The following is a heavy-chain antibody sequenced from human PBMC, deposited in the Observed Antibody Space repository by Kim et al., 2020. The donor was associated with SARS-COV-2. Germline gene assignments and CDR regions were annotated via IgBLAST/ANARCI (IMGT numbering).Heavy chain of an antibody. D-gene: IGHD6-13*01. CDR2: IYYSGST. V-gene: IGHV4-39*01. CDR1: GGSISSSSYY. J-gene: IGHJ5*02. CDR3: ARQGDSSSWYEVDWFDP. Sequence: SETLSLTCTVSGGSISSSSYYWGWIRQPPGKGLEWIGSIYYSGSTDYNPSLKSRVTISVDTSKNQFSLKLSSVTAADTAVYYCARQGDSSSWYEVDWFDPWGQGTLVTVSS.